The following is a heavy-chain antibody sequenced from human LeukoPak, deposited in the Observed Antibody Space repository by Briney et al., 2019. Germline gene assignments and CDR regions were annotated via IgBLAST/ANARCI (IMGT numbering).Heavy chain of an antibody. V-gene: IGHV4-61*01. D-gene: IGHD3-22*01. J-gene: IGHJ4*02. CDR2: IYYTGST. CDR1: GGSISTSNYY. Sequence: SETLSLTCTVSGGSISTSNYYWGWIRQPPGKGLEWIGYIYYTGSTNYNPSLKSRVTISVDTSKNQFSLELSSVTAADTAVYYCARENDTSGFSASGFDSWGQGTLVTVSS. CDR3: ARENDTSGFSASGFDS.